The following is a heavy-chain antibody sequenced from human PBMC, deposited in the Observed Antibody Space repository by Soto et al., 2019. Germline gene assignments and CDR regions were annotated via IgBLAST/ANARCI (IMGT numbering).Heavy chain of an antibody. V-gene: IGHV3-30-3*01. CDR1: GFTFSSYA. CDR2: ISYDGSNK. D-gene: IGHD4-17*01. Sequence: QVQLVESGGGVVQPGRSLRLSCAASGFTFSSYAMHWVRQAPGKGLEWVAVISYDGSNKYYADSVKGRFTISRDNSKNTLYLQVNSLRAEDTAVYYCASGDADYGDYVSSYYYYGMDVWGRGTKVTVSS. CDR3: ASGDADYGDYVSSYYYYGMDV. J-gene: IGHJ6*02.